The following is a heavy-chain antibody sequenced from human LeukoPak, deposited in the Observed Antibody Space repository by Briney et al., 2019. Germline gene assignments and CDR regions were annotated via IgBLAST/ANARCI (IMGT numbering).Heavy chain of an antibody. CDR1: GFTISSNY. V-gene: IGHV3-53*01. D-gene: IGHD7-27*01. J-gene: IGHJ2*01. CDR2: LHSGGHT. Sequence: GGSLRLSCAASGFTISSNYLSWVRQAPGKGLVWVSALHSGGHTFYADSVRGRFSISRDISKNALYLQMNNLGPEDTALYYCVRGLSGVSSWYFDLWGRGTLVSVS. CDR3: VRGLSGVSSWYFDL.